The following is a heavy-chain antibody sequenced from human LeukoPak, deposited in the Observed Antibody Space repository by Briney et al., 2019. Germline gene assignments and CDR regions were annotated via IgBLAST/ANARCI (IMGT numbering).Heavy chain of an antibody. CDR3: ARGEGYSSGWYGSYYGMDV. J-gene: IGHJ6*02. CDR2: TKQDGSEK. D-gene: IGHD6-19*01. CDR1: ELTSSTSW. V-gene: IGHV3-7*01. Sequence: PGGSLRLSCAASELTSSTSWMSWVRQAPGKGLEWVAQTKQDGSEKYYVDSVKGRFTTPRDKNSLFLQMNSVRAEDTAVYYCARGEGYSSGWYGSYYGMDVWGQGTTVTVSS.